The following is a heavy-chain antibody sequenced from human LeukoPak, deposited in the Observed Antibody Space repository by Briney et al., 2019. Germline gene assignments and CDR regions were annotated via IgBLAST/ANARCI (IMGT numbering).Heavy chain of an antibody. Sequence: GGSLRLSCAASRFTFSSYAMSWVRQAPGKGLEWVSAISGSGGSTYYADSVKGRFTISRVNSKNTLYLQMNSLRAEDTAVYYCAKDWLDIVLMVYAIYDYWGQGTLVTVSS. CDR2: ISGSGGST. CDR3: AKDWLDIVLMVYAIYDY. V-gene: IGHV3-23*01. CDR1: RFTFSSYA. J-gene: IGHJ4*02. D-gene: IGHD2-8*01.